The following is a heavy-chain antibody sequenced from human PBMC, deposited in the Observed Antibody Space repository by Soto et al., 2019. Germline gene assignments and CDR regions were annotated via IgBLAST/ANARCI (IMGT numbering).Heavy chain of an antibody. CDR2: ISYDGSNK. Sequence: PGGSLRLSCAASGFTFSSYGMHWVRQAPGKGLEWVAVISYDGSNKYYADSVKGRFTISRDNSKNTLYLQMNSLRAEDTAVYYCASRGGAPYWGQGTLVPVSP. V-gene: IGHV3-30*03. CDR3: ASRGGAPY. CDR1: GFTFSSYG. D-gene: IGHD2-15*01. J-gene: IGHJ4*02.